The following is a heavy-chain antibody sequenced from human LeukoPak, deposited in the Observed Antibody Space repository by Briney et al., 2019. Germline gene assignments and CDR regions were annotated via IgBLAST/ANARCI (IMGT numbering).Heavy chain of an antibody. J-gene: IGHJ4*02. CDR3: ARNRALRWLEMAY. D-gene: IGHD5-24*01. V-gene: IGHV1-8*01. CDR1: GYTLTSYD. Sequence: ASVKVSCKASGYTLTSYDINWVRQATGQGLEWMGWMNPNSGRTGYAQNFQGRITITRNTSISTAYMELSSLRSEDTAVYYCARNRALRWLEMAYWGQGTLVTVSS. CDR2: MNPNSGRT.